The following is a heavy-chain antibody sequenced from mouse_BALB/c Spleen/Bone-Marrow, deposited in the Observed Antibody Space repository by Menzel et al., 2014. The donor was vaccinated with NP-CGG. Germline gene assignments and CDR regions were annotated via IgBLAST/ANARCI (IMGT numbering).Heavy chain of an antibody. Sequence: VQLQQSGAELVMPGASVKMSCKASGYTFTDYWIHWVKQRPGQGLEWIGAIDTSDDYTTYNQKFKGKATLTVDESSSTAYMQFSSLTSEDSAVYYCARSDYRYDPLAYWGQGTLGTVSA. CDR3: ARSDYRYDPLAY. V-gene: IGHV1-69*01. CDR2: IDTSDDYT. CDR1: GYTFTDYW. D-gene: IGHD2-14*01. J-gene: IGHJ3*01.